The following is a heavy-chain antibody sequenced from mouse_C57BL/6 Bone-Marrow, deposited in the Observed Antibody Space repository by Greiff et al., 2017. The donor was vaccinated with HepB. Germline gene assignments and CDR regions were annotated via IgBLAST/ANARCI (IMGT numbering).Heavy chain of an antibody. Sequence: VKLMESGPGLVQPSQSLSITCTVSGFSLTNYGVHWVRQSPGKGLEWLGAIWSGGSPDYNAAFISRLSISKDNYESQVFFKMNSLQADDTAIYYCARMAYYSNSNYFDNWGQGTTLTVSS. J-gene: IGHJ2*01. V-gene: IGHV2-2*01. CDR3: ARMAYYSNSNYFDN. CDR2: IWSGGSP. CDR1: GFSLTNYG. D-gene: IGHD2-5*01.